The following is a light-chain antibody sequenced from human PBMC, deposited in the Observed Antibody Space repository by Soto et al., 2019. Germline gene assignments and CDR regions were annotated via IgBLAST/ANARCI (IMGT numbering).Light chain of an antibody. V-gene: IGKV1-5*01. CDR2: DAS. CDR1: QNIYGW. J-gene: IGKJ1*01. CDR3: QPYNSYPWA. Sequence: DIQMTQSPSTLSASVGDRVTITCRATQNIYGWLAWYQQKSGKAPKLLIYDASSLESGVPSRFSGSGFGTEFTVTISSLQPDDFATYYCQPYNSYPWAFCQGPKV.